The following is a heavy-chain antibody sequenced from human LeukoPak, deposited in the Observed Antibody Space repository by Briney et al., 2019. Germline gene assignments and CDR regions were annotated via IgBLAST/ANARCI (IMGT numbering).Heavy chain of an antibody. J-gene: IGHJ5*02. D-gene: IGHD4-17*01. CDR2: INHSGST. CDR1: GGSFSSSDYY. Sequence: SETLSLTCTVSGGSFSSSDYYWGWIRQPPGKGLEWIGEINHSGSTNYSPSLKSRVTISVDTSKNQFSLKLSSVTAADTAVYYCARRWVTTGGRWFDPWGQGTLVTASS. V-gene: IGHV4-39*07. CDR3: ARRWVTTGGRWFDP.